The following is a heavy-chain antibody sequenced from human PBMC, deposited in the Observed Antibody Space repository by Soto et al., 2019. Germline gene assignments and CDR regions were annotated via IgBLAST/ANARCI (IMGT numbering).Heavy chain of an antibody. D-gene: IGHD2-15*01. CDR3: ARDGAYCSGGSCYFYFDY. V-gene: IGHV3-23*01. CDR2: ITGNGDTT. J-gene: IGHJ4*02. CDR1: GFTFSSYA. Sequence: PGGSLRLSCAASGFTFSSYAMSWVRQAPGKGLEWVSAITGNGDTTYYADSVKGRFTISRDNSKSTLYLQMNSLRAEDTAVYYCARDGAYCSGGSCYFYFDYWGQGTLVTVSS.